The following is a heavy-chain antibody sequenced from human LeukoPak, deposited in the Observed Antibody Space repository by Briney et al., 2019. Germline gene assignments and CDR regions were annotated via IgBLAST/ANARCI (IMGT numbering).Heavy chain of an antibody. J-gene: IGHJ3*02. D-gene: IGHD1-14*01. CDR3: TRDRKYYEI. V-gene: IGHV4-59*01. CDR2: IYYTGTT. Sequence: SQTLSLTCTASGGSLRKYYWSWVRQPPGEKLEWIGYIYYTGTTTYNPSLKSRATLSIDTSKNQFSLKLSSVTAADTAVYFCTRDRKYYEIWGQGTMVTVSS. CDR1: GGSLRKYY.